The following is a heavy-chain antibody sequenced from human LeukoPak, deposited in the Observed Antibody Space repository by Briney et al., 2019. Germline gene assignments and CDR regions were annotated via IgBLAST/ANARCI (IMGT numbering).Heavy chain of an antibody. CDR3: ATFQAYANSGHLRPYFDY. D-gene: IGHD3-22*01. CDR2: SDPEDVKT. CDR1: GYSLTELA. J-gene: IGHJ4*02. Sequence: ASVKVSCKISGYSLTELAIHWVRQAPGKGLEWMGGSDPEDVKTYFAEKFQGRVTFTEDTSTDTAFMELSRLRSDDTAVYYCATFQAYANSGHLRPYFDYWGQGTLVTVSS. V-gene: IGHV1-24*01.